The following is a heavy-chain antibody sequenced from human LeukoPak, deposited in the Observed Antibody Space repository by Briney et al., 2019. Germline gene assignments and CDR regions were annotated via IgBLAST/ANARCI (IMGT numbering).Heavy chain of an antibody. J-gene: IGHJ4*02. CDR3: AIHHSGYGHFDY. CDR1: GGTFSSYA. V-gene: IGHV1-69*01. D-gene: IGHD5-12*01. CDR2: IIPIFGTA. Sequence: SVKVSCKAPGGTFSSYAISWVRQAPGQGLEWMGGIIPIFGTANYAQKFQGRVTITADESTSTAYMELSSLRSEDTAVYYCAIHHSGYGHFDYWGQGTLVTVSS.